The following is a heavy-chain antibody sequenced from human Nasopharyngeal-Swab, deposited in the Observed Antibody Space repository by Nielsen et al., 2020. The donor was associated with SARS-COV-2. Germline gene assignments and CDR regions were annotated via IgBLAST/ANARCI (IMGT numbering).Heavy chain of an antibody. CDR3: ARDVIIYDFWSGYYQDPVSYYMDV. J-gene: IGHJ6*03. CDR1: GYTFTSYY. D-gene: IGHD3-3*01. CDR2: INPSGGST. Sequence: ASVKVSCKASGYTFTSYYMHWVRQAPGQGLEWMGIINPSGGSTSYAQKFQGRVTMTRDTSTGTVYMELSSLRSEDTAVYYCARDVIIYDFWSGYYQDPVSYYMDVWGKGTTVTVSS. V-gene: IGHV1-46*01.